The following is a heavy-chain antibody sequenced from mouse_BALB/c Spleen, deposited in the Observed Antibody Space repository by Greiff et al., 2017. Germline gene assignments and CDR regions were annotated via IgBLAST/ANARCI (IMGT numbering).Heavy chain of an antibody. CDR1: GFTFSSYA. CDR2: ISSGGST. J-gene: IGHJ2*01. Sequence: EVHLVESGGGLVKPGGSLKLSCAASGFTFSSYAMSWVRQTPEKRLEWVASISSGGSTYYPDSVKGRFTISRDNARNILYLQMSSLRSEDTAMYYCASSYPDPFDYWGQGTTLTVSS. CDR3: ASSYPDPFDY. V-gene: IGHV5-6-5*01. D-gene: IGHD2-10*01.